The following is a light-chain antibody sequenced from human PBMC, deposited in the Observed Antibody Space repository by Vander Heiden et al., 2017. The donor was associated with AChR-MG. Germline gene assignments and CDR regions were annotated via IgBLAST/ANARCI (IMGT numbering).Light chain of an antibody. CDR2: AAS. CDR3: QQYGSSPRT. J-gene: IGKJ1*01. V-gene: IGKV3-20*01. CDR1: QSVTSSY. Sequence: EIVLTQSPGTLSLSPGERATLSCRASQSVTSSYLAWYQQQPGQAPRLLIYAASSRATGIPDRFSGSGSGTDFTLTISRLEPEDFAVYYCQQYGSSPRTFGQGTKVEI.